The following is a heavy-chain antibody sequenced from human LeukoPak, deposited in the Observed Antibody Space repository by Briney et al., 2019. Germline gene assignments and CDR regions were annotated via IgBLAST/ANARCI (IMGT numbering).Heavy chain of an antibody. D-gene: IGHD2-21*02. CDR1: GFTFSSYA. V-gene: IGHV3-23*01. CDR2: ISGSGGST. Sequence: GGSLRLSCAASGFTFSSYAMSWVRQAPGKGLEWVSAISGSGGSTYYADSVKGRFTISRDNSKNTLYLQMNSLRAEDTAVYYCAKEEYCGGDCYAHLLYYYYYCGMDVWGQGTTVTVSS. CDR3: AKEEYCGGDCYAHLLYYYYYCGMDV. J-gene: IGHJ6*02.